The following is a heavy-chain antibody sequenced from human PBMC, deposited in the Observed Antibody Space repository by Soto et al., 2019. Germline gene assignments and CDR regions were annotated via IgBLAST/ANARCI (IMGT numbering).Heavy chain of an antibody. Sequence: GGSLRLSCAASGFTFSYYWMHWVRQTPGKGLLWVSHIHNDGSRTTYADSVKGRFTISRDNARNTVYLQMNSLRDDDTAVYYCARGDRGAFDLWGQGT. J-gene: IGHJ3*01. V-gene: IGHV3-74*03. CDR3: ARGDRGAFDL. CDR2: IHNDGSRT. D-gene: IGHD1-26*01. CDR1: GFTFSYYW.